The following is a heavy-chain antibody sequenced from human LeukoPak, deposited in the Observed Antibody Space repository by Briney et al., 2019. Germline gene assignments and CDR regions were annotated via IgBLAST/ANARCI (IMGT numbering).Heavy chain of an antibody. CDR2: IRFDGTSE. CDR3: AKPARSDYADY. CDR1: GFTFSNFG. J-gene: IGHJ4*02. V-gene: IGHV3-30*02. Sequence: GGSLRLSCAASGFTFSNFGMHWVRQAPGKGLEWVAFIRFDGTSEFYADSVKARFTISRDNSQNTLYLQMNSLRAGDTAVYYCAKPARSDYADYWGQGTLVTVSS.